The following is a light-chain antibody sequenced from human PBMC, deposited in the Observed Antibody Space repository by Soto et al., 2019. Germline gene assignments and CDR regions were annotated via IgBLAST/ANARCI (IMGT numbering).Light chain of an antibody. J-gene: IGKJ1*01. CDR1: QSVLYSSNNKNY. CDR3: QQWSSVPKT. Sequence: DIVMTQSPDSLAVSLGERATINCKSSQSVLYSSNNKNYLAWYQQKPGQPPKLLIYWASTRESGVPDRFSGSGSGTDFTLTISILQAEDVAVYYCQQWSSVPKTFGQGTKVEIK. CDR2: WAS. V-gene: IGKV4-1*01.